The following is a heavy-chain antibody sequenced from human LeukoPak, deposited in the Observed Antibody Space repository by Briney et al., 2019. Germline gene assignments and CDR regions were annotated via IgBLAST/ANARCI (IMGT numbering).Heavy chain of an antibody. CDR3: AREWGTAMVKDYYYYMDV. V-gene: IGHV3-7*01. CDR1: GFTFSSYW. CDR2: IKQDGSEK. Sequence: GGSLRLSCAASGFTFSSYWMSWVRQAPGKGLEWVANIKQDGSEKYYVDSVKGRFTISRDNAKNSLYLQMNSLRAEDTAVYYCAREWGTAMVKDYYYYMDVWGKGTTVTVSS. D-gene: IGHD5-18*01. J-gene: IGHJ6*03.